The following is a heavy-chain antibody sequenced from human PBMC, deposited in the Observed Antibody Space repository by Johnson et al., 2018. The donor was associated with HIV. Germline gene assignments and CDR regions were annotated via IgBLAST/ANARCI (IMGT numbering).Heavy chain of an antibody. J-gene: IGHJ3*02. V-gene: IGHV3-7*05. Sequence: VQLVESGGGLVQPGGSLRLSCAVSGFIFSSYWMSSVRQAPGKGLEWVANIKQDGSEKYYMDSVKGRFTISRDNAKNSLYLHMKSLKTEDTAVYFCTTLPPTWRAFHIWGQGTMVTVSS. CDR2: IKQDGSEK. CDR1: GFIFSSYW. D-gene: IGHD4-11*01. CDR3: TTLPPTWRAFHI.